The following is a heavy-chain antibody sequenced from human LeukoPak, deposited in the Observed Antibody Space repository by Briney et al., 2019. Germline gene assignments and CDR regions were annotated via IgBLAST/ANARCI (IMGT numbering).Heavy chain of an antibody. CDR2: IYYSGST. J-gene: IGHJ5*01. Sequence: SETLSLTCTVSGGSISSYYWSWIRQPPGKGLEWIGYIYYSGSTNYNPSLKSRVTISVDTSKNQFSLKLSSVTAADTAVYYCARGYCSGGSCYKNWFDSWGQGTLVTVSS. CDR3: ARGYCSGGSCYKNWFDS. CDR1: GGSISSYY. D-gene: IGHD2-15*01. V-gene: IGHV4-59*08.